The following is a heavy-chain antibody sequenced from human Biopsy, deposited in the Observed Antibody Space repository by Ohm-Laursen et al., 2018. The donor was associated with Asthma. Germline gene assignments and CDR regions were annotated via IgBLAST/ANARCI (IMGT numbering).Heavy chain of an antibody. D-gene: IGHD1-26*01. V-gene: IGHV3-30*18. CDR3: AKDVFPGWELRRGPDY. Sequence: SLRLSCAASGFTFSNYGMHWVRQAPGEGLDWVAVISFDGSNKNYTDSVKGRFTISRDNSRNTLHLQMNSLRAEDTAVYYCAKDVFPGWELRRGPDYWGQGTLVTVSS. J-gene: IGHJ4*02. CDR1: GFTFSNYG. CDR2: ISFDGSNK.